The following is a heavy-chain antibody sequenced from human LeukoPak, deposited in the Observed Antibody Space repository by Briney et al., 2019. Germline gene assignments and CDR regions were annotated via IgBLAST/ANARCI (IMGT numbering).Heavy chain of an antibody. CDR1: GYSFTSYW. D-gene: IGHD3-22*01. J-gene: IGHJ5*02. Sequence: GESLKISCKGSGYSFTSYWIGWVRQMPGKGLEWRGIIYPGDSDTRYSPSFQGQVTISADKSISTAYLQWSSMKASDTAMYYCARVDSSGYKVPENWFDPWGQGTLVTVSS. V-gene: IGHV5-51*01. CDR3: ARVDSSGYKVPENWFDP. CDR2: IYPGDSDT.